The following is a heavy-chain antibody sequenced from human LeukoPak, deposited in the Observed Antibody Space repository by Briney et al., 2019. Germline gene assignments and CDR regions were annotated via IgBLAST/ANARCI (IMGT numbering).Heavy chain of an antibody. CDR1: GFTFSNYV. Sequence: PGGSLRLSCAAAGFTFSNYVTHWVRQAPGKGLEWVAFTLSDGSSKYYADSVKGRFTISRDNSKNTLYLQMNSLRPEDTAVYYCAKPRTTAGTLDYFDYWGQGTLVTVSS. J-gene: IGHJ4*02. CDR2: TLSDGSSK. V-gene: IGHV3-30*02. CDR3: AKPRTTAGTLDYFDY. D-gene: IGHD6-19*01.